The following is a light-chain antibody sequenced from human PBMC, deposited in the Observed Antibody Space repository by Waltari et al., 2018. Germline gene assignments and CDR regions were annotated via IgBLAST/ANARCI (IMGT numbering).Light chain of an antibody. CDR2: DAS. V-gene: IGKV3-20*01. J-gene: IGKJ2*01. Sequence: VLTQSPGTLSLSPGERATLSCRASQPVSSSYLAWYQQIPGRAPRLLSYDASNRATGVPDRFIAGGSGTDFTLTITRLEPEDVAVYYCQQYGPSYTFGQGTKLEI. CDR3: QQYGPSYT. CDR1: QPVSSSY.